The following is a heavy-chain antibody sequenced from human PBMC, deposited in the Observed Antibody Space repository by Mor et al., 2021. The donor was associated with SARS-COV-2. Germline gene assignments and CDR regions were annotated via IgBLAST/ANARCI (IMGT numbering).Heavy chain of an antibody. Sequence: SSYAMHWVRQAPGKGLEWVAVISYDGSNKYYADSVKGRFTISRDNSNNSLYLQMTSLRAEDTAVFFCARMSGAAGSWGQGT. D-gene: IGHD1-1*01. V-gene: IGHV3-30-3*01. CDR1: SSYA. CDR2: ISYDGSNK. CDR3: ARMSGAAGS. J-gene: IGHJ4*02.